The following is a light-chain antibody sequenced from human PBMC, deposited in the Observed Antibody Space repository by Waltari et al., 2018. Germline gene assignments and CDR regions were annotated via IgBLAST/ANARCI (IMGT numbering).Light chain of an antibody. CDR3: QQYDTWPRT. J-gene: IGKJ1*01. CDR2: GAS. V-gene: IGKV3-15*01. CDR1: HSVSNS. Sequence: EIVMTQSPATLSVSPGERATHSCRASHSVSNSLARYQQNPGQAPRLLIFGASTRATGIPARFSGSGSGTEFTLTISSLQSEDFAVYYCQQYDTWPRTFGQGTKVEIK.